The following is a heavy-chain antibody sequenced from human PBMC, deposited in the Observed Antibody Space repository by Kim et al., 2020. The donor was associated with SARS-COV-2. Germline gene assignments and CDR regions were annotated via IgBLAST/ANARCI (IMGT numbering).Heavy chain of an antibody. CDR2: ISYDGSNK. J-gene: IGHJ6*01. D-gene: IGHD3-22*01. CDR1: GFTFSSYA. Sequence: GGSLRLSCAASGFTFSSYAMHWVHQAPGKGLEWVAVISYDGSNKYYADSVKGRFTISRDNSKNTLYLQMNSLRAEDTAVYYCARDAYYDSSGYSLDYYY. V-gene: IGHV3-30*04. CDR3: ARDAYYDSSGYSLDYYY.